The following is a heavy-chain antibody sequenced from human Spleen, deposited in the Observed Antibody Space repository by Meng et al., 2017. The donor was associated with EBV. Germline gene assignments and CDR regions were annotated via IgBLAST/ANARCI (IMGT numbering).Heavy chain of an antibody. CDR3: AHSGYSYGFDY. CDR2: IYWDDDK. Sequence: IPWKVSGLRLVKPKKTTTLTCTFSGFSLRTSGVGVGWIRQPPGKALEWLALIYWDDDKRYSPSLKSGLTITKDTSKNQVVLTMTNMDPVDTATYYCAHSGYSYGFDYWGQGTLVTVSS. J-gene: IGHJ4*02. D-gene: IGHD5-18*01. V-gene: IGHV2-5*02. CDR1: GFSLRTSGVG.